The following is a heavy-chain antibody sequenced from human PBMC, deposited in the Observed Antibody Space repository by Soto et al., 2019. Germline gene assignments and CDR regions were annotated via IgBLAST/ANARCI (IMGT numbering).Heavy chain of an antibody. V-gene: IGHV3-30*03. CDR3: ARDAPPTDY. CDR2: ISYDGTNN. Sequence: PGGSLRLSCAASGFTFSSYGMHWVRQAPGKGLEWVAVISYDGTNNYYTESVKGRFTISRDNSKNTLFLQMNSLRAEDTAVYYCARDAPPTDYWGQGTLVTVS. CDR1: GFTFSSYG. J-gene: IGHJ4*02.